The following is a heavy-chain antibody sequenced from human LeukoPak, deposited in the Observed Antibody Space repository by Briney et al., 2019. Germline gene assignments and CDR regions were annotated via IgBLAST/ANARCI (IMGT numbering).Heavy chain of an antibody. D-gene: IGHD3-22*01. J-gene: IGHJ4*02. CDR2: ISGSGGST. V-gene: IGHV3-23*01. CDR3: AKEGSYYYDSSGYYYD. CDR1: GFTFSSYA. Sequence: GGSLRLSCAASGFTFSSYAMSWVRQAPGKGLEWVSAISGSGGSTYYADSVKGRFTISRDNSKNTLYLQMNSPRAEDTAVYYCAKEGSYYYDSSGYYYDWGQGTLVTVSS.